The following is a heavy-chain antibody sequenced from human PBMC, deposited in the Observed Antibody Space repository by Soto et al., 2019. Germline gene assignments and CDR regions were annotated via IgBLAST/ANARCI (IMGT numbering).Heavy chain of an antibody. CDR2: ISYDGSNK. Sequence: LRLSCAASGFTFSSYAMHWVRQAPGKGLEWVAVISYDGSNKYYADSVKGRFTISRDNSKNTLYLQMNSLRAEDTAVYYCARDRSSGWRLRYYFDYWGQGTRLTVSS. D-gene: IGHD6-19*01. V-gene: IGHV3-30-3*01. J-gene: IGHJ4*02. CDR1: GFTFSSYA. CDR3: ARDRSSGWRLRYYFDY.